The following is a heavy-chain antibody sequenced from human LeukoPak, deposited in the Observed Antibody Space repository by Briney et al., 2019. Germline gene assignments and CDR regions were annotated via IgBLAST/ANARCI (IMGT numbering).Heavy chain of an antibody. CDR1: GFTFSSYA. CDR3: ARDKSSYGFFDY. CDR2: ISYDGSNK. J-gene: IGHJ4*02. V-gene: IGHV3-30*04. Sequence: PGGSLRLSCAASGFTFSSYAMHWVRQAPGKGLEWVAVISYDGSNKYYADSVKGRFTISRDNSKNTLYLQMNSLRAKDTAVYYCARDKSSYGFFDYWGQGTLVTVSS. D-gene: IGHD5-18*01.